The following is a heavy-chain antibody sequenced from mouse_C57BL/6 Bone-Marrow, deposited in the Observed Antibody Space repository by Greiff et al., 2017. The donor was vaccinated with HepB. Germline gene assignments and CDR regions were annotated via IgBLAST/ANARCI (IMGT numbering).Heavy chain of an antibody. CDR2: INPYNGGT. CDR1: GYTFTDYY. D-gene: IGHD1-1*01. J-gene: IGHJ2*01. V-gene: IGHV1-19*01. Sequence: EVQLQQSGPVLVKPGASVKMSCKASGYTFTDYYMNWVKQSHGKSLEWIGVINPYNGGTSYNQKFKGKATLTVDKSSSTAYMELNSLTSEDSAVYYCAKFFITTVVDLFDYWGQGTTLTVSS. CDR3: AKFFITTVVDLFDY.